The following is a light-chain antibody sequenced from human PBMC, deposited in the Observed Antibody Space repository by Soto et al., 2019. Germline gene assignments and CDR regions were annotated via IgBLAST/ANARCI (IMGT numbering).Light chain of an antibody. V-gene: IGKV1-5*03. J-gene: IGKJ4*01. CDR2: KAS. CDR1: QSISTW. CDR3: QQYNTYPLT. Sequence: DIQMTQSPSTLSASVGDRVTITCRASQSISTWLAWYQQKPGKAPNLLIYKASNLEGGVPSRFSGSGSGTEFNITISSLQPDDFATYDCQQYNTYPLTFGGGTTVEIK.